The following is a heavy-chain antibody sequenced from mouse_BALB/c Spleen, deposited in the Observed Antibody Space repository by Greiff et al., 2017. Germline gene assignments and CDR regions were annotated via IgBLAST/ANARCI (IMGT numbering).Heavy chain of an antibody. D-gene: IGHD2-2*01. J-gene: IGHJ4*01. CDR2: IDPETGGT. V-gene: IGHV1-15*01. CDR3: TRYGYDVYYAMDY. Sequence: QVQLKQSGAELVRPGASVTLSCKASGYTFTDYEMHWVKQTPVHGLEWIGAIDPETGGTAYNQKFKGKATLTADKSSSTAYMELRSLTSEDSAVYYCTRYGYDVYYAMDYWGQGTSVTVSS. CDR1: GYTFTDYE.